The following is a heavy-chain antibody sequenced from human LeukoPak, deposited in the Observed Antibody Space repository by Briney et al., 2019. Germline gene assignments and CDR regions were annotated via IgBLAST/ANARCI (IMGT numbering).Heavy chain of an antibody. J-gene: IGHJ4*02. CDR3: ASLFLYSGYDSPDYGYYFDY. Sequence: ASVKVSCKASGYTFTGYYMHWVRQAPGQGLEWMGWINPNSGGTNYAQKFQGRVTMTRDTSISTAYMELSRLRSDDTAVYYCASLFLYSGYDSPDYGYYFDYWGQGTLVTVSS. V-gene: IGHV1-2*02. D-gene: IGHD5-12*01. CDR1: GYTFTGYY. CDR2: INPNSGGT.